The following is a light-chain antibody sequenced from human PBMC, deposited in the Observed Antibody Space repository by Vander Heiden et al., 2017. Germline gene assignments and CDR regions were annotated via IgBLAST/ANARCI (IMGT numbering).Light chain of an antibody. CDR2: GAS. CDR1: QSVAANY. CDR3: QQYAYPPLT. Sequence: EKVLTQSPGTLSLSPGERATLSCRARQSVAANYLAWFQQKPGQAPRLLIHGASRRATGIPDRFSGSGSGTDFTLTISRLEPEDFAVYYCQQYAYPPLTFGPGTKVDIK. J-gene: IGKJ3*01. V-gene: IGKV3-20*01.